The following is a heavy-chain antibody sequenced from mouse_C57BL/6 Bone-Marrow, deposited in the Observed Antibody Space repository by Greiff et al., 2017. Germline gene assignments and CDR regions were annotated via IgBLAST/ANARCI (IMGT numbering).Heavy chain of an antibody. D-gene: IGHD4-1*01. CDR1: GYTFTSYW. V-gene: IGHV1-64*01. J-gene: IGHJ2*01. CDR2: IHPNSGST. Sequence: QVQLQQPGAELVKPGASVKLSCKASGYTFTSYWMHWVKQRPGQGLEWIGMIHPNSGSTNYNEKFKGKATLTVDKPSSTAYMQLSSLTSEDSAVYYCAGVEAGTCDYWGQGTTLTVSS. CDR3: AGVEAGTCDY.